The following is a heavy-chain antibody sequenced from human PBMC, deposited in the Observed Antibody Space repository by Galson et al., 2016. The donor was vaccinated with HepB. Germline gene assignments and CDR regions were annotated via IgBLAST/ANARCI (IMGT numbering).Heavy chain of an antibody. CDR3: ASSPWAQTRIGY. D-gene: IGHD2/OR15-2a*01. Sequence: SLRLSCAASGFTFSRYWVSWVRQAPGKGLEWVANINEDGSEKYYVDSVKGRFSISRDNAKNSLYLQMNSLRVEDTAVYYCASSPWAQTRIGYWGQGTVVSVFS. J-gene: IGHJ4*02. CDR2: INEDGSEK. CDR1: GFTFSRYW. V-gene: IGHV3-7*03.